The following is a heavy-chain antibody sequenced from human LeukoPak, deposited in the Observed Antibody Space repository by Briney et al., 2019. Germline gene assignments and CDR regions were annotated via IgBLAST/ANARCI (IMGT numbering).Heavy chain of an antibody. CDR1: GYTFTSYA. CDR2: INAGNDNT. CDR3: ASRGSFGYYYGMDV. D-gene: IGHD3-10*01. J-gene: IGHJ6*02. V-gene: IGHV1-3*01. Sequence: ASVKVSCKASGYTFTSYAMHWVRQAPGQRLEWMGWINAGNDNTKYSQKFQGRVTITRDTSASTAYMELSSLRSEDTAVYYCASRGSFGYYYGMDVWGQGTTVTVSS.